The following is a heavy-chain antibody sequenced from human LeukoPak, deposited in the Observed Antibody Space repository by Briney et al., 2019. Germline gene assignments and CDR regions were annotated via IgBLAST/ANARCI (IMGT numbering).Heavy chain of an antibody. Sequence: PGGSLGLSCAASGFTFSSYGMHWVRQAPARGRGGVPVLSYDGSNKYYADSVKGRFTISRDNSKNTLYLQMNSLRAEDTAVYYCAKDRAFPAVAGMDVWGQGTTVTVSS. CDR1: GFTFSSYG. J-gene: IGHJ6*02. CDR3: AKDRAFPAVAGMDV. D-gene: IGHD6-19*01. CDR2: LSYDGSNK. V-gene: IGHV3-30*18.